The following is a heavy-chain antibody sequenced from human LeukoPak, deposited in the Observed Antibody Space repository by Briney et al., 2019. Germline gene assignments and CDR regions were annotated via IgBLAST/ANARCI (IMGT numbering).Heavy chain of an antibody. CDR2: IIPILGIA. V-gene: IGHV1-69*02. CDR3: ARGVKMATINPFDY. D-gene: IGHD5-24*01. CDR1: GGTFSSYT. J-gene: IGHJ4*02. Sequence: SVKVSCKASGGTFSSYTISWVRQAPGQGLEWMGGIIPILGIANYAQKFQGRVTITADKSTSTAYMELSSLRSEDTAVYYCARGVKMATINPFDYWGQGTLVTVSS.